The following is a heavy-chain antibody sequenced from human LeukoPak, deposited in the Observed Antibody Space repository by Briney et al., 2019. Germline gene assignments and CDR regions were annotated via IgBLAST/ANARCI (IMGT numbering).Heavy chain of an antibody. CDR3: AKGDPRLDGTTFADV. CDR1: GASISRDY. J-gene: IGHJ6*01. CDR2: IYNGGST. Sequence: SSETLSLTCTVSGASISRDYWTWIRQPPGKGLEWIGYIYNGGSTTYSPSLNSRVTISLDTSNNQVSLRLSSVTAADTAVYYCAKGDPRLDGTTFADVGGKAPTVTVSS. D-gene: IGHD1-1*01. V-gene: IGHV4-59*01.